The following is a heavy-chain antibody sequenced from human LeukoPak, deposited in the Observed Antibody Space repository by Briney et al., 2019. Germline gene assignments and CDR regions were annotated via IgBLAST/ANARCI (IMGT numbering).Heavy chain of an antibody. Sequence: GGSLRLSCAFSGFSFTQIGMGWVRQAPGKGLEWVAAIGGGGSDTKYTDSVQGRFTLSRDISRNTLVLQMDSLRAEDTAVYYCTKLARAPRDFDYWGQGTLVTVSS. CDR2: IGGGGSDT. D-gene: IGHD3-10*01. CDR1: GFSFTQIG. V-gene: IGHV3-23*01. J-gene: IGHJ4*01. CDR3: TKLARAPRDFDY.